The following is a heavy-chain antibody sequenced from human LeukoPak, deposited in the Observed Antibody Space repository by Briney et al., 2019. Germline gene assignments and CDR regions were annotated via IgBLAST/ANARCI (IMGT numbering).Heavy chain of an antibody. D-gene: IGHD6-13*01. V-gene: IGHV3-48*03. J-gene: IGHJ5*02. CDR2: ISSSGSTI. CDR1: GFTFSSYE. Sequence: GGSLRLSGAASGFTFSSYEMNWVRQAPGKGLEWVSYISSSGSTIYYADSVKGRFTISRDNAKNSLYLQMNSLRAEDTAVYYCASGSSSWKPRRWFDPWGQGTLVTVSS. CDR3: ASGSSSWKPRRWFDP.